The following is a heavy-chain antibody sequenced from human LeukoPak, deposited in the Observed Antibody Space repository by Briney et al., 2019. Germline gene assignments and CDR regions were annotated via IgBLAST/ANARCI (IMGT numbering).Heavy chain of an antibody. CDR2: ISYDGTNK. CDR3: AREILTGYAFDI. D-gene: IGHD7-27*01. J-gene: IGHJ3*02. CDR1: GFTFSTYA. V-gene: IGHV3-30-3*01. Sequence: GSLRLSCAASGFTFSTYAMHWVRQAPGKGLEWVAFISYDGTNKYCADSVKGRFTISRDNSKNTLYLQMNSLRAEDTALYYCAREILTGYAFDIWGQGTMVTVSS.